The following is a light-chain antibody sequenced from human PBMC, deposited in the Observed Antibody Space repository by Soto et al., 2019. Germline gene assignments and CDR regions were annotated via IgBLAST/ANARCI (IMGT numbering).Light chain of an antibody. CDR1: NSNIGSNS. V-gene: IGLV1-44*01. Sequence: QSVLTQPPSASGPPGQRVTISYSGSNSNIGSNSVNWYQQLPGTAPKLLIYSNNQRPSGVPDRVSGSKSGTSASLAISGLQSEDEADYYCAAWDDSLIAFGVFGGGTKVPS. CDR2: SNN. J-gene: IGLJ3*02. CDR3: AAWDDSLIAFGV.